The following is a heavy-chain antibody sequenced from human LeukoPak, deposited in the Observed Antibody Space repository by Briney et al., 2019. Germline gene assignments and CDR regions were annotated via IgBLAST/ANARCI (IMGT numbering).Heavy chain of an antibody. J-gene: IGHJ3*02. CDR1: GGSLSGYY. CDR2: INRSGSP. D-gene: IGHD3-22*01. CDR3: AKSNGYGLRDI. Sequence: SETLSLTCAVFGGSLSGYYWSWIRQPPGKGLEWIAEINRSGSPNYNPSLKSRVTISLDTSRNQFSLKLNSVTAADTAVYYCAKSNGYGLRDIWGQGTMGTVSS. V-gene: IGHV4-34*01.